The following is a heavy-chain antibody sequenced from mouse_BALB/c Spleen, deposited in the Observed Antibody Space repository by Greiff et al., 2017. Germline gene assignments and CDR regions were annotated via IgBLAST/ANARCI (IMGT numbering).Heavy chain of an antibody. V-gene: IGHV1S81*02. Sequence: QVQLQQPGAELVKPGASVKLSCKASGYTFTSYWMHWVKQRPGQGLEWIGEINPSNGRTNYNEKFKGKATLTADKSSSTAYMQLSSLTSEDSAVYFCAREGLRGAWFAYWGQGTLVTVSA. D-gene: IGHD2-4*01. CDR3: AREGLRGAWFAY. J-gene: IGHJ3*01. CDR2: INPSNGRT. CDR1: GYTFTSYW.